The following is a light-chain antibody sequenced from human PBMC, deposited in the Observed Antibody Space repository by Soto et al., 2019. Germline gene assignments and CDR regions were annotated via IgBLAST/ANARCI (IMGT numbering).Light chain of an antibody. J-gene: IGKJ2*01. V-gene: IGKV3-20*01. CDR2: RAS. CDR1: QSISSNY. Sequence: EIVLTQSPGTLTLSPGERATLSCRASQSISSNYLVWYQQKPGQALRLLIYRASTRATGIPDRFSGSGSGTDFALTISRLEHEDFAVYYCQQYSGSPSTFGQGTKLEIK. CDR3: QQYSGSPST.